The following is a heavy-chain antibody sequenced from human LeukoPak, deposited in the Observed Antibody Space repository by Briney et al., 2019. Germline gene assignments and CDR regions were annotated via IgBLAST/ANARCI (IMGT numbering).Heavy chain of an antibody. CDR3: ARVGATLSAFDI. Sequence: ASVKLSCKASGYTFTSYDINWVRQATGQGLEWMGWMNPNSGNTGYAQEFRGRVTMTRNTSISTAYMELSSLRSEDTAVYYCARVGATLSAFDIWGQGTMVTVSS. CDR2: MNPNSGNT. V-gene: IGHV1-8*01. CDR1: GYTFTSYD. J-gene: IGHJ3*02. D-gene: IGHD1-26*01.